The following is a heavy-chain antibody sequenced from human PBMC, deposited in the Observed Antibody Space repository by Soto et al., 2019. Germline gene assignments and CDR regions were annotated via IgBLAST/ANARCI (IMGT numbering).Heavy chain of an antibody. CDR1: GFTFSNAW. J-gene: IGHJ4*02. CDR3: TRGGR. Sequence: EVQLVDSGGVLVKPGGSLRLSCVASGFTFSNAWMNWVRQAPGKGLEWVGRIKSKNDGGTIDHAAPVKGRFTISRDDSKNTLYLQMNSLKTEDTAVYFCTRGGRWGQGTLVTVSS. V-gene: IGHV3-15*07. CDR2: IKSKNDGGTI. D-gene: IGHD2-15*01.